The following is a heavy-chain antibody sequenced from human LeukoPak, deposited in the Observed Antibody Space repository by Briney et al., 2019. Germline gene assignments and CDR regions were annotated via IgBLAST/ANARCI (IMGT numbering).Heavy chain of an antibody. CDR2: ISSSGSTI. V-gene: IGHV3-11*04. CDR1: GFTFSDYY. D-gene: IGHD3/OR15-3a*01. Sequence: GGSLRLSCAASGFTFSDYYMSWIRQAPGKGLEWVSYISSSGSTIYYADSVKGRFTISRDNAKNSLYLQMNSLRAEDTAVYYCASSAYTNDFDYHWGQGTLVTVSS. J-gene: IGHJ5*02. CDR3: ASSAYTNDFDYH.